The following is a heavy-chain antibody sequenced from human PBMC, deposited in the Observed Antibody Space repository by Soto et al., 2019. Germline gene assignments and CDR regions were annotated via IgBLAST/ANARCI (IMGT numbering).Heavy chain of an antibody. D-gene: IGHD3-10*01. CDR3: AHKREYVWFDY. CDR1: GFSLSTSRVG. J-gene: IGHJ4*02. Sequence: QITLKESGPPLVKPTQTLTLTCTFSGFSLSTSRVGVGWIRQPPGKALEWLALIYWDDDNRYSPSLRSRLTITKDTSKNQVVLTMTNMDPVDTATYYCAHKREYVWFDYWGQGTLVTVSS. V-gene: IGHV2-5*02. CDR2: IYWDDDN.